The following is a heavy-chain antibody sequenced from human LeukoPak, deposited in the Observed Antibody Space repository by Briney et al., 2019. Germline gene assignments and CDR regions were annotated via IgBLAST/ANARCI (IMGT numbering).Heavy chain of an antibody. D-gene: IGHD5-18*01. CDR3: ARQWYEDTATVDY. Sequence: GESLKISCEGSGYSFTSYWIAWVRQMPGKGLEWMGIIYPGDSDTRYSPSFQGQVTISADKSISTAYLQWRSLKASDTAMYYCARQWYEDTATVDYWGQGTLVTVSS. J-gene: IGHJ4*02. CDR1: GYSFTSYW. CDR2: IYPGDSDT. V-gene: IGHV5-51*01.